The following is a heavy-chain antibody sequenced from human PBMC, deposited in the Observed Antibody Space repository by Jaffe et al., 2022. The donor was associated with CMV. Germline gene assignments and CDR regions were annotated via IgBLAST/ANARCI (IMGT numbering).Heavy chain of an antibody. CDR3: ARIPGFSSSGYYFDF. CDR1: GFTFRSYA. Sequence: EVQLVESGGGLVQPGGSLRLSCAVSGFTFRSYAVSWVRQAPGKGPEWVAAISGSGATIYYADPVEGRFTVSRDNFKDTLYLQMNDLRAEDTAIYYCARIPGFSSSGYYFDFWGQGTPVTVSS. J-gene: IGHJ4*02. D-gene: IGHD3-10*01. V-gene: IGHV3-23*04. CDR2: ISGSGATI.